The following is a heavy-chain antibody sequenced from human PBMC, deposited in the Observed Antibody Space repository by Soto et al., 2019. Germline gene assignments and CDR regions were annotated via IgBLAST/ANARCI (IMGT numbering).Heavy chain of an antibody. J-gene: IGHJ5*02. D-gene: IGHD6-13*01. Sequence: GGSLRLSCAASGFTFSSYSMNWVRQAPGKGLEWVSSISSSSSYIYYADSVKGRFTISRDNAKNSLYLQMNSLRAEDTAVYYCARDPEAAAGSGGFDPWGQGTLVTVSS. CDR1: GFTFSSYS. V-gene: IGHV3-21*01. CDR2: ISSSSSYI. CDR3: ARDPEAAAGSGGFDP.